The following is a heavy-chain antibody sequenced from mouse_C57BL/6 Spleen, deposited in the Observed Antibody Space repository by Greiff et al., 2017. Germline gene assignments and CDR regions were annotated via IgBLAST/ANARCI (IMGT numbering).Heavy chain of an antibody. D-gene: IGHD2-5*01. V-gene: IGHV5-12*01. CDR3: ARLYSNLYYFDY. CDR1: GFTFSDYY. J-gene: IGHJ2*01. Sequence: EVKLMESGGGLVQPGGSLKLSCAASGFTFSDYYMYWVRQTPEKRLEWVAYISNGGGCTYYPDTVKGRFTISRDNAKNTLYLQMSRLKSEDTAMYYCARLYSNLYYFDYWGQGTTLTVSS. CDR2: ISNGGGCT.